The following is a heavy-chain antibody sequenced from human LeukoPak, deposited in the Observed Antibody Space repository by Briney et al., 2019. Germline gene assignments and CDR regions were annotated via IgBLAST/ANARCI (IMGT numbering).Heavy chain of an antibody. CDR3: ARDGGQQLSSYYYYGMDV. J-gene: IGHJ6*04. Sequence: SVKVSRKASGGTFSSYAISWVRQAPGQGLEWMGGIIPIFGTANYAQKFQGRVTITADESTSTAYMELSSLRSEDTAVYYCARDGGQQLSSYYYYGMDVWGKGTTVTVSS. CDR2: IIPIFGTA. D-gene: IGHD6-13*01. CDR1: GGTFSSYA. V-gene: IGHV1-69*13.